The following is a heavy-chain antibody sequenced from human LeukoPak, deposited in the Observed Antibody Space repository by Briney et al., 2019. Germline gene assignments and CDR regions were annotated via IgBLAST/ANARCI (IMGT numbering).Heavy chain of an antibody. D-gene: IGHD4-23*01. CDR2: ISAYNGNT. V-gene: IGHV1-18*01. CDR1: GYSFTSYG. Sequence: GASVKVSCKASGYSFTSYGISWVRQAPGQGLEWMGWISAYNGNTNYAQRLQGRVTMTTDTSTSTAYMELRSLRSDDTAVYYCARVLQTTVVTPSAFDIWGQGTMVTVSS. CDR3: ARVLQTTVVTPSAFDI. J-gene: IGHJ3*02.